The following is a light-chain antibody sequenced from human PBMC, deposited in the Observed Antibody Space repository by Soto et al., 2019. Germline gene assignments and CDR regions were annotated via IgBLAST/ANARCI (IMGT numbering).Light chain of an antibody. V-gene: IGLV2-8*01. CDR1: SSDVGGYNY. J-gene: IGLJ1*01. CDR3: SSYAGSNNFDV. CDR2: EVF. Sequence: QSALTQPPSASGSPGQSVTISCTGTSSDVGGYNYVSWYQQHPGKAPKLMIYEVFKRPSGVPDRFSGSKSGNTASLTVSGLQAEDEADYYCSSYAGSNNFDVFGTVTKVTVL.